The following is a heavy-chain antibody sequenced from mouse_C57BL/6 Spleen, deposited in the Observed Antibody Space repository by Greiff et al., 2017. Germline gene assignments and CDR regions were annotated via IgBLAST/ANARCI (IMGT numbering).Heavy chain of an antibody. CDR1: GYAFSSYW. D-gene: IGHD1-1*02. CDR3: ARLVGLYFDY. J-gene: IGHJ2*01. V-gene: IGHV1-80*01. Sequence: VQRVESGAELVKPGASVKISCKASGYAFSSYWMNWVKQRPGKGLEWIGQIYPGDGDTNYNGKFKGKATLTADKSSSTAYMQLSSLTSEDSAVYFCARLVGLYFDYWGQGTTLTVSS. CDR2: IYPGDGDT.